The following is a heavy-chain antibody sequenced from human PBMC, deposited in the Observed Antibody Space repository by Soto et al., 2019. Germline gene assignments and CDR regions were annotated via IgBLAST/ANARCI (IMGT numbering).Heavy chain of an antibody. CDR1: GFTFSSYS. CDR3: ERERGYCSSTSCYDAFDI. J-gene: IGHJ3*02. D-gene: IGHD2-2*01. V-gene: IGHV3-21*01. Sequence: GGSLRLSCAASGFTFSSYSMNWVRQAPGKGLEWVSSISSSSSYIYYADSVKGRFTISRDNAKNSLYLQMNSLRAEDTAVYSCERERGYCSSTSCYDAFDIWGQGTMVTVSS. CDR2: ISSSSSYI.